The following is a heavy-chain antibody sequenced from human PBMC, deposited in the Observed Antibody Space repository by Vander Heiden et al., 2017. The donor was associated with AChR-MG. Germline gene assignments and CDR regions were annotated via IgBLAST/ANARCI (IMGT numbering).Heavy chain of an antibody. J-gene: IGHJ4*02. D-gene: IGHD5-18*01. CDR1: GFTFSSYG. CDR2: IWYDGSNK. V-gene: IGHV3-33*01. Sequence: QVQLVESGGGVVQPGRSLSLSCAASGFTFSSYGMHWVRQAPGKGLEWVAVIWYDGSNKYYADSVKGRVTISRDNSKNTLYRQMNSLRAEETAVYYCARDYESYEGSGHWSNFDYWGQGTLVTVSS. CDR3: ARDYESYEGSGHWSNFDY.